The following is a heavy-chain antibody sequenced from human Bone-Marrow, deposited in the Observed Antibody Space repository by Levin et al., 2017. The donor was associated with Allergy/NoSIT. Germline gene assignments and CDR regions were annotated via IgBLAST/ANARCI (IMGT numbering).Heavy chain of an antibody. Sequence: GGSLRLSCVASGITFDDYAMHWVRQPPGKGLEWVSGIIWNGDNLGYADSVKGRFTISRDNAQNSLYLQMNSLRVEDTALYFCAKDSRYGSSWSDYYYFYIDGWGKGTPVTVSS. D-gene: IGHD6-13*01. CDR3: AKDSRYGSSWSDYYYFYIDG. J-gene: IGHJ6*03. V-gene: IGHV3-9*01. CDR2: IIWNGDNL. CDR1: GITFDDYA.